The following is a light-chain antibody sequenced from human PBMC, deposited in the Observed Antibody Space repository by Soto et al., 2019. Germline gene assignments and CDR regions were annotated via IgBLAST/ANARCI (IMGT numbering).Light chain of an antibody. CDR2: GNR. CDR1: SSNLGAGYD. J-gene: IGLJ3*02. Sequence: QLVLTQPPSVSGAPGQRVTLSCTGSSSNLGAGYDVHWYQQLPGAAPKLVIFGNRNRPSGVPERFSGSKSGTSASLAITGLQAEDEADYCCQAYDYSLTASVFGGGTKLTVL. V-gene: IGLV1-40*01. CDR3: QAYDYSLTASV.